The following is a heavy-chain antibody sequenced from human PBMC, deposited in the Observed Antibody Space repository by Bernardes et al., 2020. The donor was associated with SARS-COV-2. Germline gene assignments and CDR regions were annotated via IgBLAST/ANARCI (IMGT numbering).Heavy chain of an antibody. D-gene: IGHD2-2*01. Sequence: GESLKISCKGSGYSFSSYFIAWVRQVPGKGLEWMGSLFPGDSDGRYSPSFEGQVTISVDKSIDTAYLQWRSLKASDTAMYYCARRSHRSKFDYWGQGTLVTVSS. CDR1: GYSFSSYF. J-gene: IGHJ4*02. CDR2: LFPGDSDG. CDR3: ARRSHRSKFDY. V-gene: IGHV5-51*01.